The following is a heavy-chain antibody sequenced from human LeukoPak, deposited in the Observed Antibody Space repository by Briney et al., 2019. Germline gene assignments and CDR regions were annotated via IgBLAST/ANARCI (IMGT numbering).Heavy chain of an antibody. V-gene: IGHV3-74*01. J-gene: IGHJ4*02. D-gene: IGHD6-19*01. CDR3: ASLAVAGHFDY. CDR2: INSDGSST. CDR1: GFTFSSYW. Sequence: GGSLRLSCAASGFTFSSYWMHWVRQAPGKGLVWVSRINSDGSSTSYADSVKGRFTISRDNAKNTLYLQMNSLRAEDTAVYYRASLAVAGHFDYWGQGTLVTVSS.